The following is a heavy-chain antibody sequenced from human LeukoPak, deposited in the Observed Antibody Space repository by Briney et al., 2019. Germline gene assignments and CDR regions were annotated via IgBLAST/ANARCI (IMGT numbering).Heavy chain of an antibody. CDR3: AKGLGFWSGYYTPFDY. D-gene: IGHD3-3*01. CDR2: ITASGGST. J-gene: IGHJ4*02. V-gene: IGHV3-23*01. Sequence: GGSLRLSCAASGFTFSSYAMSWVRQTPGKGLEWVSGITASGGSTYHADSVKGRFTISKDNSINTLNLQMNNLRAEDTAIYYCAKGLGFWSGYYTPFDYWGQGSAVTVSS. CDR1: GFTFSSYA.